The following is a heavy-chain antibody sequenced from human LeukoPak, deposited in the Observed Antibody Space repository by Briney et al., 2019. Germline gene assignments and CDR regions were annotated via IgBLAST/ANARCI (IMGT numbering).Heavy chain of an antibody. V-gene: IGHV1-24*01. CDR2: FDPEDGET. CDR3: ATDQRGAGLGFRYGSGSYNGMDV. D-gene: IGHD3-10*01. J-gene: IGHJ6*02. CDR1: GYTLTELC. Sequence: SSVKVSCKVSGYTLTELCMHWVRQVPGTGLEWMGGFDPEDGETLYAQKFQGRVTMTEDTSTDTAYMELSSLRSEDTAVYYCATDQRGAGLGFRYGSGSYNGMDVWGQGTTVTVSS.